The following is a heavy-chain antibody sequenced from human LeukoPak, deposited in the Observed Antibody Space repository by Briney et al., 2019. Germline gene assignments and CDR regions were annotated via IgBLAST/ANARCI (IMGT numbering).Heavy chain of an antibody. CDR1: GFTFSSYW. CDR2: INTDGSST. V-gene: IGHV3-74*01. Sequence: GGSLRLSCAASGFTFSSYWMHWVRQAPGKGLVWVSRINTDGSSTSYADSVKGRLTISRDNAKNTLYLQMNSLRAEDTAVYYCARVRYDFWSGSHVDYWGQGTLVTVSS. CDR3: ARVRYDFWSGSHVDY. J-gene: IGHJ4*02. D-gene: IGHD3-3*01.